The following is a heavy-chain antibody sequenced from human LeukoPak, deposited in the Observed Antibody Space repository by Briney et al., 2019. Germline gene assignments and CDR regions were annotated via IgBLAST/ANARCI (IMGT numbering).Heavy chain of an antibody. D-gene: IGHD3-10*01. V-gene: IGHV4-39*01. Sequence: PSETLSLTCTVSGGSISSSSYYWGWIRQSPGKGLEWIGSIYYSGSTYYNPSLKSRVTVSVDTSKKQFSLKLSSVTAAYTAVYYCARHGYYYGSGSYSFDYWGQGTLVTVSS. CDR3: ARHGYYYGSGSYSFDY. CDR2: IYYSGST. CDR1: GGSISSSSYY. J-gene: IGHJ4*02.